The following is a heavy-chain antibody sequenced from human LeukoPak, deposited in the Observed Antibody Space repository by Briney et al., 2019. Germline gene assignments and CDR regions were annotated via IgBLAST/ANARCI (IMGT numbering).Heavy chain of an antibody. V-gene: IGHV3-43*02. Sequence: GGSLRLSCAASGSTFDDYAMHWVRQAPGKGLEWVSLISGDGGSTYYADSVKGRFAISRDNSKNSLYLQMNSLRTEDTALYYCAKGGNCGGDCYWYFDLWGRGTLVTVSS. J-gene: IGHJ2*01. CDR2: ISGDGGST. CDR3: AKGGNCGGDCYWYFDL. CDR1: GSTFDDYA. D-gene: IGHD2-21*02.